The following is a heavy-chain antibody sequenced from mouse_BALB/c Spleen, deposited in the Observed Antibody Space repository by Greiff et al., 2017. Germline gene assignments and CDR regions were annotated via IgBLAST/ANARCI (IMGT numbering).Heavy chain of an antibody. D-gene: IGHD1-1*01. CDR2: INPYNDGT. J-gene: IGHJ3*01. Sequence: VQLQQSGPELVNPGASVKMSCKASGYTFTSYVMHWVKQKPGQGLEWIGYINPYNDGTNYNEKFKGKATFTADTSSNTAYMQLSSLTSEDSAVYYCARRVGAYWGQGTLVTVSA. V-gene: IGHV1-14*01. CDR1: GYTFTSYV. CDR3: ARRVGAY.